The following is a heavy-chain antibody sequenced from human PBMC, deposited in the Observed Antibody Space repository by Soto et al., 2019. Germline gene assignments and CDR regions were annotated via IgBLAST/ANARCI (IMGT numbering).Heavy chain of an antibody. CDR3: AREGHYSNYGWFDP. D-gene: IGHD4-4*01. CDR1: GFTFSSYA. V-gene: IGHV3-30-3*01. Sequence: QVQLVESGGGVVQPGRSLRLSCAASGFTFSSYAMHWVRQAPGKGLEWVAVISYDGSNKYYADSVKGRFTISRDNCKNTLYLQMNSLRAEDPAVYYCAREGHYSNYGWFDPWGQGTLVTVSS. J-gene: IGHJ5*02. CDR2: ISYDGSNK.